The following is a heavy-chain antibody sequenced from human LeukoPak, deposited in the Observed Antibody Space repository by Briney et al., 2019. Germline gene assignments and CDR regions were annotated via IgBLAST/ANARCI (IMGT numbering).Heavy chain of an antibody. Sequence: GASVKVSCRASGYSFNTFGITWVRRVPGKGLEWIGWISAYDGNTKYVERLQGRVTGTRDTSASTAYVELTSLRSDDTAVYYCARVAFSKYHYYMDVWGKGTKVTVSS. V-gene: IGHV1-18*01. CDR2: ISAYDGNT. D-gene: IGHD4-11*01. CDR1: GYSFNTFG. J-gene: IGHJ6*03. CDR3: ARVAFSKYHYYMDV.